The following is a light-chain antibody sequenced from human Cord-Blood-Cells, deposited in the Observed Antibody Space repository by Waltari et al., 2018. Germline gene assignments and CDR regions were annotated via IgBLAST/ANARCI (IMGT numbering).Light chain of an antibody. CDR2: GAS. CDR3: QQYNNWPTWT. CDR1: QSVGSN. Sequence: ELVMTQSPATLSVSPGERATLYCRASQSVGSNLAWYQQKPGQAPRLLIYGASTRATGIPARFSGSGSGTEFTLTISSLQSEDFAVYYCQQYNNWPTWTFGQGTKVEIK. J-gene: IGKJ1*01. V-gene: IGKV3-15*01.